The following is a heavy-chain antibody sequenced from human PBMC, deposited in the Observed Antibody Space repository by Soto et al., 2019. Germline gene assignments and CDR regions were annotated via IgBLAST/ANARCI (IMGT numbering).Heavy chain of an antibody. V-gene: IGHV1-69*01. D-gene: IGHD3-22*01. CDR2: IIPIFDIT. CDR1: GGTFRSYS. CDR3: ARPEEGGYSSTPHSSSPLDV. Sequence: QVQLVQSGAEVKKPGSSVKVSCKASGGTFRSYSISWVRQAPGQGLEWMGGIIPIFDITNYAQKFQGRVTIPADESTSTAYMELSSLGSDNTAVYYCARPEEGGYSSTPHSSSPLDVGGQGTTGT. J-gene: IGHJ6*02.